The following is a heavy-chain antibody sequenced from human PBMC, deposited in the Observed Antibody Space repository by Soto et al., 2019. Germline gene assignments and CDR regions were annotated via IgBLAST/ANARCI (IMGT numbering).Heavy chain of an antibody. Sequence: QVQLVQSGAEVKKPGSSVKVSCKASGGTSNSDAISWVRQAPGQGLEWMGGIIPNFGTANYAQKFQGRRTVTADESTGTAHMELSSLRSEDTAVYCCAREPRGVGYYYNGMDVWGQGTTVTVSS. V-gene: IGHV1-69*12. CDR2: IIPNFGTA. J-gene: IGHJ6*02. CDR1: GGTSNSDA. CDR3: AREPRGVGYYYNGMDV. D-gene: IGHD3-10*01.